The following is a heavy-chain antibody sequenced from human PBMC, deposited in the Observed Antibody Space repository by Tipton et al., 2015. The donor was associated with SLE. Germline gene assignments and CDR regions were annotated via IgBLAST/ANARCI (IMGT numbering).Heavy chain of an antibody. Sequence: TLSLTCTVSGGSISSYYWSWIRQPPGKGLEWIGYIYYSGSTNYNPSLKSRVTISVDTSKNQFSLKLSSVTAADTAVYYCARGGPDSSGDDYWGQGTLVTVSS. J-gene: IGHJ4*02. CDR1: GGSISSYY. CDR2: IYYSGST. D-gene: IGHD3-22*01. V-gene: IGHV4-59*01. CDR3: ARGGPDSSGDDY.